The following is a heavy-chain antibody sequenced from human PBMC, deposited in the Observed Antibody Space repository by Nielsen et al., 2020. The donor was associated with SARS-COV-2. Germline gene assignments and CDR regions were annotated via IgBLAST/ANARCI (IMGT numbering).Heavy chain of an antibody. Sequence: WIRQPPGKGLEWIGYIYYSGSTYYNPSLKSRVTISVDTSKNQFSLKLSSVTAADTAVYYCARTLGRQALPLWFGESHTDYWGQGTLVTVSS. CDR2: IYYSGST. J-gene: IGHJ4*02. D-gene: IGHD3-10*01. CDR3: ARTLGRQALPLWFGESHTDY. V-gene: IGHV4-28*01.